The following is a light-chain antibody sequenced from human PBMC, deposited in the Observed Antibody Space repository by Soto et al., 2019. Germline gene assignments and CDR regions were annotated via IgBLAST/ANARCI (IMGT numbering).Light chain of an antibody. J-gene: IGKJ5*01. CDR3: QQLNTYPIT. CDR1: HGISSY. CDR2: AAS. Sequence: IQLTQSPSSLSASVGDRVTITCRASHGISSYLAWYQQKPGKALKLLIYAASTLQSGVPSRFSGSGSGTDFTLTINSLQPEDFATYYCQQLNTYPITFGHGTRLEIK. V-gene: IGKV1-9*01.